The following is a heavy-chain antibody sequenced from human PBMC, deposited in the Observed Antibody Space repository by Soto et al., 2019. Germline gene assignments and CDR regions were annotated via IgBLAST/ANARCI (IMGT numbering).Heavy chain of an antibody. CDR2: IYYSGST. J-gene: IGHJ3*02. Sequence: SATLSLTCPVSGVSISSYYWSWIRQPPGKGLEWIGYIYYSGSTNYNPSLKSRVTISVDTSKNQFSLKLSSVTAADTAVYYCARRYGWAFDIWGQGTMVT. D-gene: IGHD2-15*01. CDR3: ARRYGWAFDI. V-gene: IGHV4-59*08. CDR1: GVSISSYY.